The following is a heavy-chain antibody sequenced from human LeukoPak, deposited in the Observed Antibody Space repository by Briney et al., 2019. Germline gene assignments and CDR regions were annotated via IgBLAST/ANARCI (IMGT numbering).Heavy chain of an antibody. J-gene: IGHJ4*02. D-gene: IGHD3-22*01. CDR2: INHSGST. V-gene: IGHV4-34*01. CDR1: GGSFSGYY. Sequence: SETLSLTCAVYGGSFSGYYWSWIRQPPGKGLEWIGEINHSGSTNYNPSLKSRVTISVDTSKNQFSLKLSSVTAADTAVYYCARVYYYDSSGFVYFDYWGRGTLVTVSS. CDR3: ARVYYYDSSGFVYFDY.